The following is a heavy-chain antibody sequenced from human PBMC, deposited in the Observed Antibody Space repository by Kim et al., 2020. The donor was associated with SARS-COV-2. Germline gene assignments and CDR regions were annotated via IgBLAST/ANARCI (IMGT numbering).Heavy chain of an antibody. J-gene: IGHJ6*01. CDR3: ARDTDTSGLYGLDV. Sequence: YADSVKGRFTISRDNSKNTLYLQMNSLRAEDTAVYYCARDTDTSGLYGLDVWGQGTTVTVSS. D-gene: IGHD6-19*01. V-gene: IGHV3-66*01.